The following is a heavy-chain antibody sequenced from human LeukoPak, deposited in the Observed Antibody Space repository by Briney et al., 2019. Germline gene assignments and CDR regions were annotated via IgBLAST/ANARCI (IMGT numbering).Heavy chain of an antibody. J-gene: IGHJ4*02. V-gene: IGHV4-38-2*02. D-gene: IGHD3-3*01. CDR2: IYHSGST. CDR1: GYSISSGYY. Sequence: KPSETLSLTCTVSGYSISSGYYWGWIRQPPGKGLEWIGSIYHSGSTYYNPSLKSRVTISVDTSKNQSSLKLSSVTAADTAVYYCASYDFWSGYHDYWGQGTLVTVSS. CDR3: ASYDFWSGYHDY.